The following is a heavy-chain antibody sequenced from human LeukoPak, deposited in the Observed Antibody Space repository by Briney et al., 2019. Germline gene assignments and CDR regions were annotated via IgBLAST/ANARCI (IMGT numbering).Heavy chain of an antibody. D-gene: IGHD2-15*01. CDR1: GFTFNDYY. J-gene: IGHJ4*02. Sequence: GGSLRLSCAASGFTFNDYYMSWIRQAPGKGLEWVSYISSSGSTIDYADSVKGRFTISRDNAKNTLYLQMNSLRAEDTAVYYCARVPLYCSGGSCYRIDYWGQGTLVTVSS. V-gene: IGHV3-11*04. CDR3: ARVPLYCSGGSCYRIDY. CDR2: ISSSGSTI.